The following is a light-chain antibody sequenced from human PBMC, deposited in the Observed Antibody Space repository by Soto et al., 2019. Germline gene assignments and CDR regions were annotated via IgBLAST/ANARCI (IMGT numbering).Light chain of an antibody. CDR2: DVS. Sequence: QSALTQPRSVSGSPGQSVTISCTGTSSDVGGYNYVSWYQQHPGKAPKLMIYDVSKRPSGVPDRFSGSKSGNTASLTISGLQDDDEADYYCCSYAGSYVFGTGTKLTVL. J-gene: IGLJ1*01. CDR1: SSDVGGYNY. CDR3: CSYAGSYV. V-gene: IGLV2-11*01.